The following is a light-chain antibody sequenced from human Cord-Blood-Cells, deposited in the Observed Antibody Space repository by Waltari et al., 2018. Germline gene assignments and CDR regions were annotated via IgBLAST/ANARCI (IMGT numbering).Light chain of an antibody. CDR3: CSYAGSVV. Sequence: QSALTQPASVSGSPGQSTTISCTGTSRDVGSYNLVSWYQQHPGKAPKLMIYEVSKRPSGVSNRFSGSKSGNTASLTISGLQAEDEADYYCCSYAGSVVFGGGTKLTVL. CDR2: EVS. J-gene: IGLJ2*01. CDR1: SRDVGSYNL. V-gene: IGLV2-23*02.